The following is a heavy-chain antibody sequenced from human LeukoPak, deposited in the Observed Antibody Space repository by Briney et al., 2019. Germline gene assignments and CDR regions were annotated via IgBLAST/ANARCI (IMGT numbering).Heavy chain of an antibody. CDR3: ATEGIAVAGTLDY. D-gene: IGHD6-19*01. Sequence: PGGSLRLSCAASGFTFSTYSMNWVRQAPGKGLEWVSSISTSSSYIYYADSVKGRFTISRDSSKNTLYLQMNSLRAEDTAVYYCATEGIAVAGTLDYWGQGILVTVSS. V-gene: IGHV3-21*01. J-gene: IGHJ4*02. CDR1: GFTFSTYS. CDR2: ISTSSSYI.